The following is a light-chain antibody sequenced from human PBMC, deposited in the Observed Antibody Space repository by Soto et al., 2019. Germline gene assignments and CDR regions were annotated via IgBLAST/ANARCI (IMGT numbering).Light chain of an antibody. V-gene: IGKV3-15*01. J-gene: IGKJ2*01. CDR1: QSVSTN. Sequence: EIVMTQSPDTLSVSPGERATLSCRASQSVSTNLAWYQQKPGQAPRLLIYGASTRATGIPARFSGSGSGTEFTLTISSLQSVDFAVYHCQQYNNWPYTFGQGTKLEIK. CDR2: GAS. CDR3: QQYNNWPYT.